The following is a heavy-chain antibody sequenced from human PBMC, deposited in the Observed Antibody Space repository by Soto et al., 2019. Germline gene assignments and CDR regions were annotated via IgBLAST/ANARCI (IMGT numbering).Heavy chain of an antibody. J-gene: IGHJ5*02. V-gene: IGHV3-11*06. CDR1: GFDFSDAY. CDR2: ITSSSVQT. Sequence: QVHLVESGGGLVKPGGSLRLSCAASGFDFSDAYMSWIRQAPGKGLEWVAWITSSSVQTRYADSVKGRFTISRDNAKYSLYLQMNSLRPEDTAVYYCASLVRQHLPPLGPWGQGTLVIVSS. CDR3: ASLVRQHLPPLGP. D-gene: IGHD6-13*01.